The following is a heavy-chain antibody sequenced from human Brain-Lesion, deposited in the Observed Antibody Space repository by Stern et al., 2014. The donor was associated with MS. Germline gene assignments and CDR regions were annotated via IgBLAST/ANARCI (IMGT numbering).Heavy chain of an antibody. Sequence: DQLVESGPGLVKPSQTLSLTCTVSGGSISSGNYYWSWIRQHPGKGLEWIGSIDHSGSTYYNPPLKSRVTTSIDTSKNQFSLKLSSVTAADTAVYYCARGSREVLLPRFYFDYWGQGTLVTVSS. CDR3: ARGSREVLLPRFYFDY. D-gene: IGHD3-3*01. CDR2: IDHSGST. V-gene: IGHV4-31*03. CDR1: GGSISSGNYY. J-gene: IGHJ4*02.